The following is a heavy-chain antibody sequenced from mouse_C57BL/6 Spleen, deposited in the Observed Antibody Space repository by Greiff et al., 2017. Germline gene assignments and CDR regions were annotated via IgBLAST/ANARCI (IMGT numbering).Heavy chain of an antibody. CDR1: GYTFTGYW. D-gene: IGHD1-1*01. Sequence: QVQLQQSGAELMKPGASVKLSCKATGYTFTGYWIEWVKQRPGHGLEWIGEILPGSGSTNYNEKFKGKATFTADTSSNPAYMQLSSLTTEDSAIYYCARGVLYYGSSSDFDYWGQGTTLTVSS. V-gene: IGHV1-9*01. CDR3: ARGVLYYGSSSDFDY. J-gene: IGHJ2*01. CDR2: ILPGSGST.